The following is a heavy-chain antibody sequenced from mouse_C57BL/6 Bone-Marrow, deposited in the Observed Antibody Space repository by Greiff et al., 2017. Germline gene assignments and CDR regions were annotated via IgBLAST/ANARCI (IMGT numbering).Heavy chain of an antibody. CDR1: GFSLSTFGMG. CDR2: IWWDDDK. CDR3: ARIDGSSPGWFAD. Sequence: ESGPGILQPSQTLSLTCSFSGFSLSTFGMGVGWIRQPSGKGLEWLAHIWWDDDKYYHPALKSRLTISKDTSKNQVFLKSANVNTADTATYYCARIDGSSPGWFADWGQGTLVTVSA. V-gene: IGHV8-8*01. D-gene: IGHD1-1*01. J-gene: IGHJ3*01.